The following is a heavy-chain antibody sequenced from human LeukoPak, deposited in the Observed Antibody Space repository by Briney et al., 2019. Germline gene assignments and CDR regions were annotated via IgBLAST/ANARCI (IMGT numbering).Heavy chain of an antibody. V-gene: IGHV4-59*08. J-gene: IGHJ5*02. Sequence: SETLSLTCTVSGDSISTYYWSWIRQPPGKGLEWIGYIYYRVTSDYNPSLKSRVTMSVDMSTRQISLNLSSVTAADTAFYYCARQPKECTPGVFITGKACWFDPWGQGTLVTVSS. D-gene: IGHD2-15*01. CDR1: GDSISTYY. CDR3: ARQPKECTPGVFITGKACWFDP. CDR2: IYYRVTS.